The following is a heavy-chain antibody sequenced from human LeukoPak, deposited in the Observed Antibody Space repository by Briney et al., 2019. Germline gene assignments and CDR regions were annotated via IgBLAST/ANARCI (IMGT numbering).Heavy chain of an antibody. CDR2: IIPILGIA. D-gene: IGHD3-22*01. J-gene: IGHJ5*02. Sequence: ASVKVSCKASGGTFSSYAISWVRQAPGQGLEWMGRIIPILGIANYAQKFQGRVTITADKSASTAYMELSSLRSEDTAVYYCASRFSYYYDSSGYKIPGWFDPWGQGTLVTVSS. CDR3: ASRFSYYYDSSGYKIPGWFDP. V-gene: IGHV1-69*04. CDR1: GGTFSSYA.